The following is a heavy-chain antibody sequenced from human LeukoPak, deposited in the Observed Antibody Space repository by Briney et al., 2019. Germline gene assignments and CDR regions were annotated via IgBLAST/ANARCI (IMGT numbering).Heavy chain of an antibody. Sequence: GGSLRLSCAASGFTFDDYAMHWVRQAPGKGLEWVSLISWDGSTTYYADSVKGRFTISRDNSKNSLYLQMNSLKTEDTAVYYCTTDGVGVEGATYDNWGQGTLVSVSS. CDR1: GFTFDDYA. CDR2: ISWDGSTT. V-gene: IGHV3-43D*03. D-gene: IGHD1-26*01. CDR3: TTDGVGVEGATYDN. J-gene: IGHJ4*02.